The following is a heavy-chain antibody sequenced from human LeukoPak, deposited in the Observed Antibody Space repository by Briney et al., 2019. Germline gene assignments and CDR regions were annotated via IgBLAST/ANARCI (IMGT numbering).Heavy chain of an antibody. CDR2: IKQDGSEK. CDR1: GFTFSGYW. Sequence: PGGSLRLSCAASGFTFSGYWMSWVRQAPGKGLDWVANIKQDGSEKYTVDSVKGRFTISRDNAKNSLYLQMNSLRAEDTAVYYCARETSSTSCFDCWGQGTLVTVSS. D-gene: IGHD2-2*01. J-gene: IGHJ4*02. CDR3: ARETSSTSCFDC. V-gene: IGHV3-7*01.